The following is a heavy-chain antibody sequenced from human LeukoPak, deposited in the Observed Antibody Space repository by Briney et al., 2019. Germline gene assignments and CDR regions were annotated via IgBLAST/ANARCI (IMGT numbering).Heavy chain of an antibody. Sequence: SETLSLTCTVSGGSISPYYWSWIRQSPGKGLEWIGCIHYSGSTIYNPSLKSRVSISVDTSKNQFSLKLSSATAADTAVYYCAGPTSSVWHGDFDYWGLGTPVTVSS. CDR1: GGSISPYY. V-gene: IGHV4-59*08. CDR3: AGPTSSVWHGDFDY. CDR2: IHYSGST. D-gene: IGHD6-19*01. J-gene: IGHJ4*02.